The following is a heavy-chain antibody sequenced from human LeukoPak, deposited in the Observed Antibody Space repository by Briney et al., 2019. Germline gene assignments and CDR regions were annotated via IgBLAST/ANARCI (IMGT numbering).Heavy chain of an antibody. V-gene: IGHV3-64*01. CDR3: ARDGEGRGFDY. J-gene: IGHJ4*02. D-gene: IGHD3-10*01. Sequence: GGSLRLSCAASGFTFSSYAMHWVRQAPGKGLEYVSGISSNGGSTYYANSVKGRFTISRDNSKNTLYLQVGSLRAEDMAVYYCARDGEGRGFDYWGQGTLVTVSS. CDR2: ISSNGGST. CDR1: GFTFSSYA.